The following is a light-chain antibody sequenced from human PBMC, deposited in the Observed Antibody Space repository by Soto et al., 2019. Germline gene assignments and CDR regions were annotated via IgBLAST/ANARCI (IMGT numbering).Light chain of an antibody. V-gene: IGKV3-11*01. CDR2: DAS. J-gene: IGKJ3*01. Sequence: EIVLTQSPATLSLSPGERATLSCRASQSVSSYLAWYQQKPGQAPRLLIYDASNRATGIPARFSGSGSGTDFTLTISSLEPEHFAVYYCLQRHSWPPIFTFGPGTKLDIK. CDR1: QSVSSY. CDR3: LQRHSWPPIFT.